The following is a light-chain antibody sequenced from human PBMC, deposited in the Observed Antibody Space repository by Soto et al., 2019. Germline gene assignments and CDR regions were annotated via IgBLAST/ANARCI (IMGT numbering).Light chain of an antibody. CDR3: MQSIQLWT. V-gene: IGKV2D-29*01. CDR2: EVF. J-gene: IGKJ1*01. CDR1: QSLVHGDGKTY. Sequence: DIVMTQTPLSLSVTPGQPASISCKSSQSLVHGDGKTYLYWYLQKSCEPPLLLIYEVFNRLSGMQDKLSSSGSSTELTMQISRVESQDVGVYYCMQSIQLWTCGQGTKVQIK.